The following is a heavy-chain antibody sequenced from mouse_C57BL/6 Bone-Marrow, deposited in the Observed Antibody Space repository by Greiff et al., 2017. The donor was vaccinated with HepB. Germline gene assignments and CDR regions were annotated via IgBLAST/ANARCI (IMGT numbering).Heavy chain of an antibody. J-gene: IGHJ4*01. Sequence: EVKVVESGGGLVQPGGSLKLSCAASGFTLSDYYMYWVRQTPEKRLEWVAYISNGGGSTYYPDTVKGRFPISRDNAKNTLYLQMSRLKSEDTAMYYCARREITTVVAGAMDYWGQGTSVTVSS. CDR3: ARREITTVVAGAMDY. CDR1: GFTLSDYY. CDR2: ISNGGGST. V-gene: IGHV5-12*01. D-gene: IGHD1-1*01.